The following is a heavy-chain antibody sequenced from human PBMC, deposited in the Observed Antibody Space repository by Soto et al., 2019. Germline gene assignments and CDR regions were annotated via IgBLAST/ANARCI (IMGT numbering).Heavy chain of an antibody. CDR3: ARDSLGSGSTSFDY. Sequence: PSETLTLTCAVSCGSISSGGYSWSLIRQPPGKGLELMGYIDYWGSTYYNPSLKSRATRAVDRSKNQFSMKLSSVTAADTAVYYCARDSLGSGSTSFDYWGQGTLVTVSS. CDR2: IDYWGST. J-gene: IGHJ4*02. D-gene: IGHD6-19*01. V-gene: IGHV4-30-2*01. CDR1: CGSISSGGYS.